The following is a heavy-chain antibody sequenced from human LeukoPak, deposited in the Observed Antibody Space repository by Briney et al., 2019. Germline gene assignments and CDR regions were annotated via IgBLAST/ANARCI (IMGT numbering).Heavy chain of an antibody. CDR1: GFTFSSFG. D-gene: IGHD6-25*01. CDR3: ARSGWHGDNYFDY. J-gene: IGHJ4*02. CDR2: ISYDGSNK. Sequence: GESLRLSCAASGFTFSSFGMHWVRQAPGKGLEWVAVISYDGSNKYYADSVKGRFTISRDNSKNTLYLQMNSLRAEDTAVYYCARSGWHGDNYFDYWGQGTLVTVSS. V-gene: IGHV3-30*03.